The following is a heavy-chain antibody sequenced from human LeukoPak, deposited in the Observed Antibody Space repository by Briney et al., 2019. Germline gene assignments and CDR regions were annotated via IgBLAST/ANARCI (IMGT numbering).Heavy chain of an antibody. D-gene: IGHD2-2*01. V-gene: IGHV4-59*12. CDR3: ASHCSSTNCYGVVY. CDR1: GGSISSYY. CDR2: IYYSGST. J-gene: IGHJ4*02. Sequence: SETLSLTCTVSGGSISSYYWSWIRQPPGKGLEWIGYIYYSGSTNYNPSLRSRVTMSVDTSKNQFSLKLSSVTAADTAIYYCASHCSSTNCYGVVYWGQGTLVTVSS.